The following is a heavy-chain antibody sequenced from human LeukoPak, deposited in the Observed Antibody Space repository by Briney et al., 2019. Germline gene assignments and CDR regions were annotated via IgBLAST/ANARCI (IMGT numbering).Heavy chain of an antibody. CDR2: ISGSGGST. J-gene: IGHJ4*02. CDR1: GFTFSSYA. D-gene: IGHD6-6*01. CDR3: AKDLLAYSSSSPVDY. Sequence: GGSLRLSCAASGFTFSSYAMSWVRQAPGKGLEWVSAISGSGGSTYHADSVKGRFTISRDNSKNTLYLQMNSLRAEDTAVYYCAKDLLAYSSSSPVDYWGQGTLVTVSS. V-gene: IGHV3-23*01.